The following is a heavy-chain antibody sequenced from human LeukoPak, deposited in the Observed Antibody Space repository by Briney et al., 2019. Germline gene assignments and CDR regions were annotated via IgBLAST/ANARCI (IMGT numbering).Heavy chain of an antibody. Sequence: PGGSLRLSCTASGFPFSDYAMSWVRQAPGKELEWVSVTTGSGITTYYADSVKGRFTISRDNSKNTLYLQMNSLRAEDTAVYYCARGPPAYCGGDCYVPKYWGQGTLVTVSS. CDR1: GFPFSDYA. CDR2: TTGSGITT. D-gene: IGHD2-21*02. V-gene: IGHV3-23*01. J-gene: IGHJ4*02. CDR3: ARGPPAYCGGDCYVPKY.